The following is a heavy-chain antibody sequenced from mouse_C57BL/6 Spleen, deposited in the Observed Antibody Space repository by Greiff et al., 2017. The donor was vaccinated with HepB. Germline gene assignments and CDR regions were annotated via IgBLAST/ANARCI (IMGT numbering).Heavy chain of an antibody. Sequence: DVMLVESGGGLVKPGGSLKLSCAASGFTFSSYAMSWVRQTPEKRLEWVATISDGGSYTYYPDNVKGRFTISRDNAKNNLYLQMSHLKSEDTAMYYCARDAPITTVVATWWYFDVWGTGTTVTVSS. V-gene: IGHV5-4*01. D-gene: IGHD1-1*01. CDR2: ISDGGSYT. CDR3: ARDAPITTVVATWWYFDV. CDR1: GFTFSSYA. J-gene: IGHJ1*03.